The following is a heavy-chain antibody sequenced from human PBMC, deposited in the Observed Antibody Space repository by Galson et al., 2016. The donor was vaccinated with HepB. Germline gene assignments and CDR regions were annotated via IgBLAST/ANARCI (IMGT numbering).Heavy chain of an antibody. CDR1: GFTFNKVW. D-gene: IGHD3-16*01. CDR3: KTRIDPFAGDR. CDR2: IHSRTDGGTT. Sequence: SLRLSCAASGFTFNKVWMSWVRQAPGKGLEWVGRIHSRTDGGTTDYAAPVKGRFIISRDDSKNTLYLQMNSLKIGDTAVYYCKTRIDPFAGDRWGQGTRVTVSS. V-gene: IGHV3-15*01. J-gene: IGHJ4*02.